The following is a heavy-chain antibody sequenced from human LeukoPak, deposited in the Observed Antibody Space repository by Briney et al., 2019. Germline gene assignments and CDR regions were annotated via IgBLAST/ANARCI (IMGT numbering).Heavy chain of an antibody. CDR1: GDSISSYY. Sequence: SETLSLTCTVSGDSISSYYWSWIRQPPGKGLEWIGYIHTSGATNYTPSLKGRVTISIATSKHQFSLKLSYVTAADSAVYYCARLTRLSTSPDRYYLDYWGQGTLVTVSS. D-gene: IGHD6-6*01. V-gene: IGHV4-4*09. CDR3: ARLTRLSTSPDRYYLDY. CDR2: IHTSGAT. J-gene: IGHJ4*02.